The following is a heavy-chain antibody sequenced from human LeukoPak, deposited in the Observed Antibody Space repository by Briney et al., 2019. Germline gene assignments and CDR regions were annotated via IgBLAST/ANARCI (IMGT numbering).Heavy chain of an antibody. J-gene: IGHJ3*02. CDR1: GGSISSYY. CDR3: ARHNNWNDPYGAFDI. Sequence: PSETLSLTCTVSGGSISSYYWSWIRQPPGKGLEWIGYIYYSGSTNYNPSLKSRVTTSVDTSKNQFSLKLSSVTAADTAVYYCARHNNWNDPYGAFDIWGQGTMVTVSS. CDR2: IYYSGST. D-gene: IGHD1-20*01. V-gene: IGHV4-59*08.